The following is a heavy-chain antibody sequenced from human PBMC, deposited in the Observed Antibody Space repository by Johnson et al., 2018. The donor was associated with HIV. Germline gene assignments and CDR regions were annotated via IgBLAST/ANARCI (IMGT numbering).Heavy chain of an antibody. Sequence: VQLVESGGGWVQPGGSLRLSCAASGFTVSSDYMSWVRQAPGKGLEWVSVIYSGGSTYYADSVKGRFTISRDNSKNTLYLQMNSLRAEDTAVYYCASLSSSGAFDIWGQGTMVTVSS. CDR2: IYSGGST. D-gene: IGHD6-6*01. CDR3: ASLSSSGAFDI. J-gene: IGHJ3*02. V-gene: IGHV3-66*01. CDR1: GFTVSSDY.